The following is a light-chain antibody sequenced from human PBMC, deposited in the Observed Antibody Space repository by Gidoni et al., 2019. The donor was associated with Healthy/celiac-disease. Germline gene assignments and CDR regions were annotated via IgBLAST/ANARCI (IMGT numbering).Light chain of an antibody. V-gene: IGLV2-14*03. CDR2: DVS. Sequence: SALTHPASVSGSPGQSITISCTGTSSDVGGYNYVSWYQQHPGKAPKLVIYDVSNRPSGVANRFSGSKSGNTASLTISGLQAEDEADYYCSSYTSSSTVVFGGGTKLTVL. CDR1: SSDVGGYNY. J-gene: IGLJ2*01. CDR3: SSYTSSSTVV.